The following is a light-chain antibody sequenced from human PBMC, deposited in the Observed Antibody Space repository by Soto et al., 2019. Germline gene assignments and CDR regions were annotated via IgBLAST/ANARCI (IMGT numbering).Light chain of an antibody. CDR1: QGIRND. CDR3: HHIYSNPPIT. V-gene: IGKV1-17*01. CDR2: AAT. J-gene: IGKJ5*01. Sequence: DIPITQYPTSLSASVGDRVTITCRASQGIRNDLGWYQQKAGNAPKRLIYAATGLQSWVPSRFRGSVYVTEFTLTISSLHSEDFATYYCHHIYSNPPITYGQGTRIEFK.